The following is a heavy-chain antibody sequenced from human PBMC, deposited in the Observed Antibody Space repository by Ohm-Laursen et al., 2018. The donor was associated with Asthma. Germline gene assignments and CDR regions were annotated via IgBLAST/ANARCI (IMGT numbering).Heavy chain of an antibody. J-gene: IGHJ4*02. V-gene: IGHV3-30-3*01. CDR3: ARDVMEWYLPAFDF. CDR2: GGSYYDGGLK. Sequence: SLRLSCAASGFTFSTYWMTWVRQAPGKGLEWVAVGGSYYDGGLKYYADSVNGRFTVSRDDSKNTLYLQMNSLRPDDTAVYYCARDVMEWYLPAFDFWGQGTLVTVSS. CDR1: GFTFSTYW. D-gene: IGHD3-3*01.